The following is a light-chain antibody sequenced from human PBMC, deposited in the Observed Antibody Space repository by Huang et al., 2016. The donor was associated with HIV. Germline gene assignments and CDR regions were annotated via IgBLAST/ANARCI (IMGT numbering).Light chain of an antibody. J-gene: IGKJ4*01. CDR1: QGVSSA. V-gene: IGKV1-13*02. CDR3: QQFSV. Sequence: AIQLTRSPSSLSASAGDSVTITCRASQGVSSALAWYQQKPGKAPKLLIYDASSLESGVPSRFSGSGSGTDFTLAISGLQPEDFATYYCQQFSVFGGGTKVEIK. CDR2: DAS.